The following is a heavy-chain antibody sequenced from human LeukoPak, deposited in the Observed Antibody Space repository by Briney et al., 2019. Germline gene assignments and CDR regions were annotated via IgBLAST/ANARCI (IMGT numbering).Heavy chain of an antibody. D-gene: IGHD6-13*01. CDR1: GGSFSGYY. CDR3: ARQPGSSSWYKRFDP. V-gene: IGHV4-34*01. CDR2: INHSGST. Sequence: PSETLSLTCAVYGGSFSGYYWSWIRQPPGKGLEWIGEINHSGSTNYNPSLKSRVTISVDTSKNQFSLKLSSVTAADTAVYYCARQPGSSSWYKRFDPWGQGTLVTVSS. J-gene: IGHJ5*02.